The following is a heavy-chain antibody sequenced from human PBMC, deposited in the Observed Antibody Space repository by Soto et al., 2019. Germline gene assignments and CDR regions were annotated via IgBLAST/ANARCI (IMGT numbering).Heavy chain of an antibody. CDR2: IGHSGGT. D-gene: IGHD2-2*02. CDR1: GWSFSDYD. Sequence: QVQLQQWGAGLLQPAEPLSLSCALYGWSFSDYDLAWVRQPPGKGLEWMGEIGHSGGTRDSPSLKSRVTMSRDTSTSQISLKLTAVTAADTAVYYCTRGAQYTSGLDWGQGTLVTVSS. J-gene: IGHJ4*02. CDR3: TRGAQYTSGLD. V-gene: IGHV4-34*01.